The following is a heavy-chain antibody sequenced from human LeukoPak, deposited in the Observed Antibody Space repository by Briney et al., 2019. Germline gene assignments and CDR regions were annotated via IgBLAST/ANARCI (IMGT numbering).Heavy chain of an antibody. J-gene: IGHJ5*02. CDR3: ARDWSGYCSGGSCYHWFDP. Sequence: PSETLSLTCTLSGRSIRRHNWSWLRQPPGKGLEWIGYIYYSGSTNYNPSLKSRVTISVDTSKNQFSLKLSSVTAADTAVYYRARDWSGYCSGGSCYHWFDPWGQGTLVTVSS. V-gene: IGHV4-59*11. CDR2: IYYSGST. D-gene: IGHD2-15*01. CDR1: GRSIRRHN.